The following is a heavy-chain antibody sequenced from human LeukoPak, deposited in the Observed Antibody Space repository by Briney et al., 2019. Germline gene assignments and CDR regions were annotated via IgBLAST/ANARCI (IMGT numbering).Heavy chain of an antibody. V-gene: IGHV3-74*01. CDR1: GFTFSSYW. CDR3: AREGVWRQQLVDYYYGMDV. J-gene: IGHJ6*02. D-gene: IGHD6-13*01. CDR2: INSDGSST. Sequence: GGSPRLSCAASGFTFSSYWMYWVRQAPGKGLVRVSRINSDGSSTSYADSVKGRFTISRDNAKNTLYLQMNSLRAEDTAVYYCAREGVWRQQLVDYYYGMDVWGQGTTVTVSS.